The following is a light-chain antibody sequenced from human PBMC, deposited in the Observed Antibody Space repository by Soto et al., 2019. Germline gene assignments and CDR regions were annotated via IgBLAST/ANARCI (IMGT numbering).Light chain of an antibody. J-gene: IGLJ1*01. CDR3: SSYTSSSTLV. CDR1: SSDVGGYNY. V-gene: IGLV2-14*01. Sequence: QSALTQPASVSGSPGQSITISCTGTSSDVGGYNYVSWYQQHPGKAPKLMIYDVSNRPSGVSNRFSGSKSGNTASLTISGLQAEDDADYYCSSYTSSSTLVFATGTKLTV. CDR2: DVS.